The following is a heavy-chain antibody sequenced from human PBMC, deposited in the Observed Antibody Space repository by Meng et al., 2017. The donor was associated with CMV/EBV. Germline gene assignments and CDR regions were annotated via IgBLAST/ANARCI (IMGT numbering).Heavy chain of an antibody. J-gene: IGHJ4*02. CDR3: AKNHEYGSGSYLGLDY. CDR1: GFTFSSYA. V-gene: IGHV3-23*01. CDR2: ISGSGGST. Sequence: GESLKISCAASGFTFSSYAMSWVRQAPGKGLEWVSAISGSGGSTYYADSVKGRFTISRDNSKNTLYLQMNSLRAEDTAVYYCAKNHEYGSGSYLGLDYWGQGTLVTVSS. D-gene: IGHD3-10*01.